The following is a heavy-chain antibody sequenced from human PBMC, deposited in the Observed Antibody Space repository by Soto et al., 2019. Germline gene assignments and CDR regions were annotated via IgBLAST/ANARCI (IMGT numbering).Heavy chain of an antibody. CDR2: IWYDGSNK. Sequence: QVQLVESGGGVVQPGRSLRLSCAASGFTFSSYGMHWVRQAPGKGLEWVAVIWYDGSNKYYADSVKGRFTISRDNSKITLYLQMNSLRAEDTAVYYCARGTTVTTGDYWGQGTLVTVSS. J-gene: IGHJ4*02. V-gene: IGHV3-33*01. D-gene: IGHD4-17*01. CDR3: ARGTTVTTGDY. CDR1: GFTFSSYG.